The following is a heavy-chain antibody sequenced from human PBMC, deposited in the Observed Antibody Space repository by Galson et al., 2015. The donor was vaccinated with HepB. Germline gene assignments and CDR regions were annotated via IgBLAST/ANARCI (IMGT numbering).Heavy chain of an antibody. V-gene: IGHV4-59*01. D-gene: IGHD1-7*01. J-gene: IGHJ3*02. Sequence: QVQLQESGPGLVKPSETLSLTCTVSGGSISSYYWSWIRQPPGKGLEWIGYIYYSGSTNYNPSLKSRVTISVDTSKNQFSLKLSSVTAADTAVYYCARVKAGTTYPKWAFDIWGQGTMVTVSS. CDR2: IYYSGST. CDR3: ARVKAGTTYPKWAFDI. CDR1: GGSISSYY.